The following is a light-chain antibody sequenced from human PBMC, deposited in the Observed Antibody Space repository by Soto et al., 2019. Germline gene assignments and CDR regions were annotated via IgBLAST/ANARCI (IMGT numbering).Light chain of an antibody. CDR1: QSVSSSY. CDR2: GAS. CDR3: QQYGSSPRT. J-gene: IGKJ1*01. V-gene: IGKV3-20*01. Sequence: VLTQTPVPLSLSPGERATLSCRASQSVSSSYLAWYQQKPGQAPRLLIYGASSRATGIPDRFSGSGSGTDFTLTISRLEPEDFAVYYCQQYGSSPRTFGQGTKVDIK.